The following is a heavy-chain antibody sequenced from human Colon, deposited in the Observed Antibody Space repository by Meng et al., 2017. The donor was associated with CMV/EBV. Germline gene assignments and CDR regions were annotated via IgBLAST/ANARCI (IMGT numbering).Heavy chain of an antibody. CDR3: TRVSYSKSSYYYYGMDV. V-gene: IGHV4-38-2*02. CDR1: GYFISTDYY. CDR2: IHHTERT. D-gene: IGHD1-26*01. J-gene: IGHJ6*02. Sequence: GSLRLSCSVPGYFISTDYYWGWVRQPPGKGLEWIGSIHHTERTYYNPSLKSRATISVDTSKNQFSLSLNSVTAADTAVYYCTRVSYSKSSYYYYGMDVWGQGTTVTVSS.